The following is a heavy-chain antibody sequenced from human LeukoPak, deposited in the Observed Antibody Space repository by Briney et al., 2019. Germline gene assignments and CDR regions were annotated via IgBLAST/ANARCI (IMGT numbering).Heavy chain of an antibody. D-gene: IGHD6-13*01. Sequence: SETLSLTCTVSGGSISSYHWSWIRQPPGKGLEWIGYIYYSGSTNYNPSLKSRVTISVDTSKNQFSLKLSSVTAADTAVYYCARGLMMAVAGRGEFHYWGQGTLVTVSS. CDR3: ARGLMMAVAGRGEFHY. J-gene: IGHJ4*02. CDR1: GGSISSYH. V-gene: IGHV4-59*01. CDR2: IYYSGST.